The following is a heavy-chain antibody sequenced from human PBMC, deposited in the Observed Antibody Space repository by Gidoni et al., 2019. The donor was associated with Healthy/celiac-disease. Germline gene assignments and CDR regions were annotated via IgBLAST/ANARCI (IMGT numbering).Heavy chain of an antibody. D-gene: IGHD1-26*01. CDR3: ARGGSYYGGLNWFDP. J-gene: IGHJ5*02. V-gene: IGHV4-59*01. CDR2: IYYSGST. CDR1: GGSISSYY. Sequence: QVQLQESGPGLVKPSETLSLTCTVSGGSISSYYWSWIRQPPGKGLEWIGYIYYSGSTNYNPSLKSRVTISVDTSKNQFSLKLSSVTAADTAVYYCARGGSYYGGLNWFDPWGQGTLVTVSS.